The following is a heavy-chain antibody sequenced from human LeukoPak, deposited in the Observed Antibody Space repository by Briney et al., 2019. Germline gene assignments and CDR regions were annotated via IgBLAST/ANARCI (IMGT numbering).Heavy chain of an antibody. V-gene: IGHV3-66*01. CDR1: GFTVSSNY. CDR2: IYSGGST. J-gene: IGHJ4*02. Sequence: GGSLRLSCAASGFTVSSNYMSWVRQAPGKGLEWVSVIYSGGSTYYADSVKGRFTISRDNANNSLYLQMNSLRAEDTAVYYCARSNFLYYFDYWGRGTLVTVSS. CDR3: ARSNFLYYFDY. D-gene: IGHD4/OR15-4a*01.